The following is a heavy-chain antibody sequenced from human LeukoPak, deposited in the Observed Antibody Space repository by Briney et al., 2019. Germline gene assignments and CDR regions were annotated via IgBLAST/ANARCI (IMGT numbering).Heavy chain of an antibody. CDR2: INSDGSSI. D-gene: IGHD5-12*01. CDR1: GFTFSSYW. Sequence: GSLRISCAASGFTFSSYWMQLVRQASGEGLVLVSRINSDGSSITYADSVKGRFTISRDNAKNTLYLQMNSLRVEDTAVYYCAREGRVSGYDFDCWGQGTLVTVSS. CDR3: AREGRVSGYDFDC. J-gene: IGHJ4*02. V-gene: IGHV3-74*03.